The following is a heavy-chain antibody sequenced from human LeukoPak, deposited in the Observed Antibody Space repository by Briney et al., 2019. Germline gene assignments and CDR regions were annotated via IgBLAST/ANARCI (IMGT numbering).Heavy chain of an antibody. CDR3: ARVAPTGYYYDSWGAFDI. Sequence: GGSLRLSCAASGFTFSSYGMSWVRQAPGKGLEWVSAISGSGGSTYYADSVKGRFTISRDNAKNTLYLQMNSLRAEDTAVYYCARVAPTGYYYDSWGAFDIWGQGTMVTVSS. D-gene: IGHD3-22*01. V-gene: IGHV3-23*01. J-gene: IGHJ3*02. CDR1: GFTFSSYG. CDR2: ISGSGGST.